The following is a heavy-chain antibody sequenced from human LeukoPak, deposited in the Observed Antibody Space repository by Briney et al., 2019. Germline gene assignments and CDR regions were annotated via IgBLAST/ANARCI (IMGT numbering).Heavy chain of an antibody. CDR3: AKRTGMWLSFPIDY. CDR1: GFTFSSYA. D-gene: IGHD3-22*01. CDR2: ISGSGGST. Sequence: GGSLRLSCAASGFTFSSYAMTWVRQAPGKGLEWVSTISGSGGSTYYADSVKGRFTISRDNSKNTLYLQMSSLRAEDAAVYYCAKRTGMWLSFPIDYWGQGTLVTVSS. V-gene: IGHV3-23*01. J-gene: IGHJ4*02.